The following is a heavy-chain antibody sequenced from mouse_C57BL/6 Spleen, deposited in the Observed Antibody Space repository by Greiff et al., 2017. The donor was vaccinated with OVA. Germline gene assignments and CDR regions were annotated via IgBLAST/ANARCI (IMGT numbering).Heavy chain of an antibody. CDR3: ARMDGYYPYYFDY. J-gene: IGHJ2*01. CDR2: IWSGGST. D-gene: IGHD2-3*01. V-gene: IGHV2-2*01. CDR1: GFSLTSYG. Sequence: QVQLQQSGPGLVQPSQSLSITCTVSGFSLTSYGVHWVRQSPGKGLEWLGVIWSGGSTDYNAAFISRLSISKDNSKSQVFFKMNSLQADDTAIYYCARMDGYYPYYFDYWGQGTTLTVSS.